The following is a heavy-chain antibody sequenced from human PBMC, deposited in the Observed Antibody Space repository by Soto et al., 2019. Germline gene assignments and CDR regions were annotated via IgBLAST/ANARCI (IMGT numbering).Heavy chain of an antibody. J-gene: IGHJ6*02. CDR1: GYIFTGYY. Sequence: ASVKVSCKASGYIFTGYYMHWVRQAPGQGLEWMGWTNPNSGGTNYAQKFQGWVTMTRDTSISTAYMELSRLRSDDTAVYYCAREDSYYDFWSGYQAGRHGMDVWGQGTTVTVSS. D-gene: IGHD3-3*01. CDR2: TNPNSGGT. V-gene: IGHV1-2*04. CDR3: AREDSYYDFWSGYQAGRHGMDV.